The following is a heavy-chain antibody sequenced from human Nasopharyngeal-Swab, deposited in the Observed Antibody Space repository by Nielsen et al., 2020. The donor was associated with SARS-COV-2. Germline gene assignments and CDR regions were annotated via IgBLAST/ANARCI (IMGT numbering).Heavy chain of an antibody. V-gene: IGHV1-69*13. J-gene: IGHJ6*02. CDR3: ARETLDNYDLPLGMDV. D-gene: IGHD3-3*01. CDR2: IIPIFGTA. CDR1: GGTFSSYA. Sequence: SVKVSCKASGGTFSSYAISWVRQAPGQGLEWMGGIIPIFGTANYAQKFQGRVTITADESTSTAYMELSSPRSEDTAVYYCARETLDNYDLPLGMDVWGQGTTVTVSS.